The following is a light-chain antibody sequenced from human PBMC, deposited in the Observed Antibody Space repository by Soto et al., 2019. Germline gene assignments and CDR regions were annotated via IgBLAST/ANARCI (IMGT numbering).Light chain of an antibody. CDR3: QQLNSYPIT. J-gene: IGKJ5*01. CDR2: AAS. Sequence: IQLTQSPSSLSASVGDRVTITCRASQGIRSYITWYQQKPGKAPNVLIYAASTLQTGVPSRFSGSGSGTDLTITISSLQPEDFETYYCQQLNSYPITFGQGTRLEIK. V-gene: IGKV1-9*01. CDR1: QGIRSY.